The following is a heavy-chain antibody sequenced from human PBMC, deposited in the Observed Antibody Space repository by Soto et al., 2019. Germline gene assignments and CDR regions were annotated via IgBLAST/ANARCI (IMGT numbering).Heavy chain of an antibody. CDR2: IWYDGSNK. CDR1: GFTFSDHY. Sequence: GGSLRVSCAASGFTFSDHYMDWVRQAPGKGLEWVAVIWYDGSNKYYADSVKGRFTISRDNSKNTLYLQMNSLRAEDTAVYYCARDSDYYDSSGYYYFDYWGQGTLVTVSS. CDR3: ARDSDYYDSSGYYYFDY. J-gene: IGHJ4*02. D-gene: IGHD3-22*01. V-gene: IGHV3-33*08.